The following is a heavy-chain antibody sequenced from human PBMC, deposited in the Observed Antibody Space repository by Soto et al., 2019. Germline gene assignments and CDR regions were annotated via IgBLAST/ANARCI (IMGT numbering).Heavy chain of an antibody. D-gene: IGHD2-2*01. J-gene: IGHJ5*02. CDR1: GGSISSYY. V-gene: IGHV4-59*01. CDR2: IYYSGST. CDR3: ARGYCSSTSCYEVNWFDP. Sequence: SETLSLTCTVSGGSISSYYWSWIRQPPGKGLEWIGYIYYSGSTNYNPSLKSRVTISVDTSKNQFSLKLSSVTAADTAVYYCARGYCSSTSCYEVNWFDPWGQGTLVTVSS.